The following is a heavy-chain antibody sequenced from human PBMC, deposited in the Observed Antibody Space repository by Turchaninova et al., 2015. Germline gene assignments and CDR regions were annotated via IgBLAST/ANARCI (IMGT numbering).Heavy chain of an antibody. J-gene: IGHJ4*02. CDR1: SGSFRDYP. D-gene: IGHD3-9*01. V-gene: IGHV4-34*01. CDR2: IKHGGNT. CDR3: ATGPDSAKTGY. Sequence: QVQVHQWGAGLLKPSETLSLTCAVSSGSFRDYPWGWIRQPPGKGLEGIGEIKHGGNTIYNPSLKSRVTMSLDTSKSQFSLKLNSVTASDTAVYYCATGPDSAKTGYWGPGTLVTVSS.